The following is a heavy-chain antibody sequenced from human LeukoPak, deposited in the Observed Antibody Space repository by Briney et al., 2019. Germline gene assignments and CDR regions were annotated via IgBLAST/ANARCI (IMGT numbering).Heavy chain of an antibody. Sequence: GGSLRLSCVASGFTLNNYGLSWVRQAPEKGLEWVSGISGSGGNTYYADSVKGRFTISRDISKNTLFLQMDSLRLEDTAVYYCAKGPKLGDGFHCDYWGQGTLVTVSS. J-gene: IGHJ4*02. CDR2: ISGSGGNT. V-gene: IGHV3-23*01. CDR3: AKGPKLGDGFHCDY. D-gene: IGHD5-24*01. CDR1: GFTLNNYG.